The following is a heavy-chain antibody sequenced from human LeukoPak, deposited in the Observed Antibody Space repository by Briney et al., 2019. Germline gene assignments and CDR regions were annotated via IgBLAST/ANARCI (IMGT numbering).Heavy chain of an antibody. V-gene: IGHV4-39*01. CDR2: IYYSGST. D-gene: IGHD3-3*01. Sequence: SETLSLTCTVSGGSISSGDYYWSWIRQPPGKGLEWIGSIYYSGSTYYNPSLKSRVTISVDTSKNQFSLKLSSVTAADTAVYYCFLRAIFGVVIIGNYYYMDVWGKGTTVTVSS. CDR1: GGSISSGDYY. J-gene: IGHJ6*03. CDR3: FLRAIFGVVIIGNYYYMDV.